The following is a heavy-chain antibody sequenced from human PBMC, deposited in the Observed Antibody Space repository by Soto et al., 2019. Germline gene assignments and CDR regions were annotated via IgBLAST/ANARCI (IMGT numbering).Heavy chain of an antibody. D-gene: IGHD6-19*01. V-gene: IGHV3-33*01. CDR1: GFTSSSYG. J-gene: IGHJ3*02. Sequence: GGSLRLSCAASGFTSSSYGMHWVRQAPGKGLEWVAVIWYDGSNKYYADSVKGRFTISRDNSKNTLYLQMNSLRAEDTAVYYCARDKNRIAVADDAFDIWGKGTMVTVSS. CDR2: IWYDGSNK. CDR3: ARDKNRIAVADDAFDI.